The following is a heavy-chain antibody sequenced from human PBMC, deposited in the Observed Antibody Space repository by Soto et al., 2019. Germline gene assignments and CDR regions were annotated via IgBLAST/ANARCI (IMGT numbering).Heavy chain of an antibody. CDR1: GGPISIRSHY. J-gene: IGHJ4*02. V-gene: IGHV4-39*01. Sequence: PSETLSLTCTVSGGPISIRSHYWGWIRQPPGKGLEWIATIYYDGSTSYNPSLKSRVTISVDTSKSRFSLKLSSVTAADAAVYXXXRLPTXXXXXXXXXXXXVDYWGQGTLVTVSS. CDR2: IYYDGST. CDR3: XRLPTXXXXXXXXXXXXVDY.